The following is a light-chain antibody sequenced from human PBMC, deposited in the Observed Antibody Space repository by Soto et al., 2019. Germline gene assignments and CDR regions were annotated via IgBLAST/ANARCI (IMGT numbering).Light chain of an antibody. CDR2: TAS. Sequence: DIQMTQSPFSLSASVGDRVTITCRASQSISTYLNWYQQTPGKAPNLLIYTASSLRSGVPLRFSGSGSGTDFTLTINSLQPEDFATYSCQQSHSAPFTFVPGTKVDIK. CDR3: QQSHSAPFT. J-gene: IGKJ3*01. V-gene: IGKV1-39*01. CDR1: QSISTY.